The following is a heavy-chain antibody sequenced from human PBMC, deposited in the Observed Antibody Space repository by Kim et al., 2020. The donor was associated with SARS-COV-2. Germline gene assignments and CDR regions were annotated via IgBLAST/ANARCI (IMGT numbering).Heavy chain of an antibody. J-gene: IGHJ3*02. CDR3: ARDTPGQKAYDI. Sequence: DYAGSVKSQMTIHADTSKNQFSLQLNSVSPEDPAVYYCARDTPGQKAYDIWGQGTMVTVSS. V-gene: IGHV6-1*01.